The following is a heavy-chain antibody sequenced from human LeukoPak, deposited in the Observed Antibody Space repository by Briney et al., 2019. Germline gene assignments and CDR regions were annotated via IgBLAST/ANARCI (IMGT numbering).Heavy chain of an antibody. CDR3: ARDFSDTDWFDP. CDR1: GFTFSDYN. Sequence: PGGSLRLSCAASGFTFSDYNMSWIRQAPGKGPEYISYIDSSGDTKYYTDSVKGRFTISRDNAKNSLYLQMNSLRAEDTAVYYCARDFSDTDWFDPWGQGTLVTVSS. D-gene: IGHD5-18*01. V-gene: IGHV3-11*04. J-gene: IGHJ5*02. CDR2: IDSSGDTK.